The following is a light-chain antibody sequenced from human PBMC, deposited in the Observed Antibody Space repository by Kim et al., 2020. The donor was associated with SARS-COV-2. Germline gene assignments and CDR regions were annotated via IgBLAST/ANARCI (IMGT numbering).Light chain of an antibody. J-gene: IGLJ2*01. V-gene: IGLV1-40*01. CDR1: SSNIGAGYD. CDR2: GNS. Sequence: QSVLTQPPSVSGAPGQGVTISCTGSSSNIGAGYDVHWYQQLPGTVPKLLIYGNSNRPSGVPDRFSGSESGTSASLAITGLQAEDEADYYCQSYDSSLSGSLVFGGGTQLTVL. CDR3: QSYDSSLSGSLV.